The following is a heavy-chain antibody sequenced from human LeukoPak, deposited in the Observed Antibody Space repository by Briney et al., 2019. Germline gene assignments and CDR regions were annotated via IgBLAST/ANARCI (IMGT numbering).Heavy chain of an antibody. CDR1: AVSISSYY. J-gene: IGHJ6*02. CDR3: ARVGGSGSYYYAMDV. Sequence: SETLSLTCTVSAVSISSYYWSWIRQPPGKGLEWIGYIYYSGSTNYNPSLKSRVTISVDTSKNQFSLKLSSVTAADTAAYYCARVGGSGSYYYAMDVWGRGTTVTVSS. D-gene: IGHD3-10*01. CDR2: IYYSGST. V-gene: IGHV4-59*01.